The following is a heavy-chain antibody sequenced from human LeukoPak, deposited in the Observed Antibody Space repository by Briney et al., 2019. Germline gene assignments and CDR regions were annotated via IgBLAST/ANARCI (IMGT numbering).Heavy chain of an antibody. CDR3: AKDLRIGIAAAGTCFDY. Sequence: GGSLRLSCAASGFTFNSYAMSWVRQAPGKGLEWVSAISGSGGSTYYADSVKGRFTISRDNSKNTLYLQMNSLRAEDTAVYYCAKDLRIGIAAAGTCFDYWGQGTLVTVSS. CDR1: GFTFNSYA. D-gene: IGHD6-13*01. CDR2: ISGSGGST. J-gene: IGHJ4*02. V-gene: IGHV3-23*01.